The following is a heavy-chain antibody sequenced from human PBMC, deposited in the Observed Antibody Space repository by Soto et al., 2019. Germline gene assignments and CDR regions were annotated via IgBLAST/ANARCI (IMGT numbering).Heavy chain of an antibody. J-gene: IGHJ4*02. Sequence: SETLSLTCAVYGGSFSGYYWSWIRQPPGKGLEWIGEINHSGSTNYNPSLKSRVTISVDTSKNQFSLKLSSVTAADTAVYYCARPNIVATIGGYYFDYWGQGTLVTVSS. CDR1: GGSFSGYY. CDR2: INHSGST. D-gene: IGHD5-12*01. CDR3: ARPNIVATIGGYYFDY. V-gene: IGHV4-34*01.